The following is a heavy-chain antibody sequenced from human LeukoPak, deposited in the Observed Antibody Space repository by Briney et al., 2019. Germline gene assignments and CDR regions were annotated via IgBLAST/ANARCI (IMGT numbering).Heavy chain of an antibody. CDR3: ARLQQLVPYYYYGMDV. D-gene: IGHD6-13*01. CDR1: GGSISSYY. J-gene: IGHJ6*04. V-gene: IGHV4-59*01. Sequence: PSETLSLTCTVSGGSISSYYWSWIWQPPGKGLEWIGYIYYSGSTNYNPSLKSRVTISVDTSKNQFSLKLSSVTAADTAVYYCARLQQLVPYYYYGMDVWGKGTTVTVSS. CDR2: IYYSGST.